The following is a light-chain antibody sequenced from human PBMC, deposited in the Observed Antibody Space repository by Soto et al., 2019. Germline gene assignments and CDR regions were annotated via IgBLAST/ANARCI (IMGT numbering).Light chain of an antibody. CDR3: QSYDSSLSGWV. Sequence: QSVLTQPPSVSEAPGQRVTISCTGSSSNIGAGYDVHWYQQLPGTAPKLLIYGISNRPSGVPDRFSGSKSGTSASLAITGLQAEYEADYYCQSYDSSLSGWVFGGGTKLTVL. CDR2: GIS. CDR1: SSNIGAGYD. V-gene: IGLV1-40*01. J-gene: IGLJ3*02.